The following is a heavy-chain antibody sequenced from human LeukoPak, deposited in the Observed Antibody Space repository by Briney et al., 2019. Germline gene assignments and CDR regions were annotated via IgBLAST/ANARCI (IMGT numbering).Heavy chain of an antibody. CDR2: IYYSGST. Sequence: SEPLSLTCTVPGGSISSSSYYWGWIRQPPGKGLEWIGSIYYSGSTYYNPSLKSRVTISVDTSKNQFSLKLSSVTAADTAVYYCARGVIMRGNWFDPWGQGTLVTVSS. D-gene: IGHD3-10*01. CDR1: GGSISSSSYY. CDR3: ARGVIMRGNWFDP. V-gene: IGHV4-39*07. J-gene: IGHJ5*02.